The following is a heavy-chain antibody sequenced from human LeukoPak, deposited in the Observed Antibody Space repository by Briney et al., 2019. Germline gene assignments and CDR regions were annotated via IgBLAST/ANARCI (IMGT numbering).Heavy chain of an antibody. Sequence: ASVKVSCKASGYTFTSYYMHWVRQAPGQGLEWMGIISPSGGSTSYAQKFQGRVTMTRDTSTSTVYMELSSLRSEDTAVYYCARAGCGGDCYYYNHLGLGWFDPWGQGTLVTVSS. D-gene: IGHD2-21*02. J-gene: IGHJ5*02. CDR3: ARAGCGGDCYYYNHLGLGWFDP. V-gene: IGHV1-46*01. CDR2: ISPSGGST. CDR1: GYTFTSYY.